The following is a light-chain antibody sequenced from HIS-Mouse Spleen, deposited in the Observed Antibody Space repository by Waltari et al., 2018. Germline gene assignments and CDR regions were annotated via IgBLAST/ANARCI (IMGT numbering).Light chain of an antibody. J-gene: IGLJ2*01. CDR1: ALPKKY. CDR2: EDR. CDR3: YSTDSSGNHRV. Sequence: SYELTQPPSVSVSPGQTARITCSGDALPKKYAYWYQQKEGQAPVLVVYEDRKRTPGIPERFSGSSSGTMATLTISGAQVEDEADYYCYSTDSSGNHRVFGGGTKLTVL. V-gene: IGLV3-10*01.